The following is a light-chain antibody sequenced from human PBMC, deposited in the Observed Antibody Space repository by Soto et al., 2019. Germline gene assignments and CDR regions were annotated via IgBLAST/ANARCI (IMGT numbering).Light chain of an antibody. V-gene: IGKV3-15*01. J-gene: IGKJ1*01. CDR3: QQYNNGTPKT. CDR2: GAY. Sequence: ELVLRQSRATVSVSPGERATLYYRSSQSVGNYLAWYQQKPGQAPRLLIYGAYTRATGIPARFSGSGSGTDFTLTISSLQSEDFAVYYCQQYNNGTPKTFGQGTKVDI. CDR1: QSVGNY.